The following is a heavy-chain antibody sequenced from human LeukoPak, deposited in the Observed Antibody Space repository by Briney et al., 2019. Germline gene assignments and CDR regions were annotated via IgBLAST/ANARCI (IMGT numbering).Heavy chain of an antibody. CDR2: ITSSSRYI. CDR1: GFTFSSYT. CDR3: ARAAAGATDLDY. D-gene: IGHD1-26*01. J-gene: IGHJ4*02. V-gene: IGHV3-21*01. Sequence: GGSLRLSCAASGFTFSSYTMHWVRQAPGKGLEWVSSITSSSRYIYYADSLEGRFTISRDNAKNSLFLQMNSLRAEDTAVYYCARAAAGATDLDYWGQGTLVTVSS.